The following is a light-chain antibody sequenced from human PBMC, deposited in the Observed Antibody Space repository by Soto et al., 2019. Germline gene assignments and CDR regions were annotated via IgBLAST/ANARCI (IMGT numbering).Light chain of an antibody. CDR3: ETWDSNIHWV. V-gene: IGLV4-60*02. Sequence: QLVLTQPSSASASLGSSVKLTCTLSSGHSSYIIAWHQQQPGKAPRYLMKLEGSGSYNKGSGVPDRFSGSSSGADRYLTISNLQFEDEADYYCETWDSNIHWVFGGGTKLTVL. CDR2: LEGSGSY. J-gene: IGLJ3*02. CDR1: SGHSSYI.